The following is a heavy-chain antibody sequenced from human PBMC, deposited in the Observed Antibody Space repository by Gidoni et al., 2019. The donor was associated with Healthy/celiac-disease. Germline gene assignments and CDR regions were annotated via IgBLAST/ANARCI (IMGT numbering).Heavy chain of an antibody. D-gene: IGHD3-22*01. J-gene: IGHJ4*02. CDR2: INHSGST. CDR3: ARETPYDSSGYYSNY. CDR1: GGSFRGYY. V-gene: IGHV4-34*01. Sequence: QVQLQHWCAGLLKPSETLSLTCAVYGGSFRGYYWSWIRQPPGKGLEWIGEINHSGSTNYNPSLKSRVTISVDTSKNQFSLKLSSVTAADTAVYYGARETPYDSSGYYSNYWGQGTLVTVSS.